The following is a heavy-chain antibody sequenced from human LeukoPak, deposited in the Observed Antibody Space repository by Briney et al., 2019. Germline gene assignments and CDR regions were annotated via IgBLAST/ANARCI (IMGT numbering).Heavy chain of an antibody. CDR1: GFTFSSYA. CDR3: AKGGIALVRGSFDY. V-gene: IGHV3-30-3*01. D-gene: IGHD3-10*01. Sequence: GGSLRLSCAASGFTFSSYAMHWVRQAPGKGLEWVAVISYDGCNKYYADSVKGRFTISRDNSKNTLYLQMNSLRAEDTAVYYCAKGGIALVRGSFDYWGQGTLVTVSS. CDR2: ISYDGCNK. J-gene: IGHJ4*02.